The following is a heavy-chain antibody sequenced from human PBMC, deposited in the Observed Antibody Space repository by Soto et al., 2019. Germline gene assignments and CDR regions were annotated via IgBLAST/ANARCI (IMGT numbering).Heavy chain of an antibody. CDR1: GGTFSSYA. CDR2: IIPIFGTA. Sequence: GGSLRLSCTASGGTFSSYAISWVRQAPGQGLEWMGGIIPIFGTANYAQKFQGRVTITADESTSTAYMELSSLRSEDTAVYYCTVTTGGYYYYYGMDVWGQGTTVTVSS. CDR3: TVTTGGYYYYYGMDV. V-gene: IGHV1-69*01. D-gene: IGHD4-4*01. J-gene: IGHJ6*02.